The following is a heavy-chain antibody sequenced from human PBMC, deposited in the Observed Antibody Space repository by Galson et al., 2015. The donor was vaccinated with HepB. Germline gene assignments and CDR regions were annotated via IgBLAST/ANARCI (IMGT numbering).Heavy chain of an antibody. J-gene: IGHJ4*02. CDR3: SRAPYARGWYPDY. CDR1: GFTFSDFY. D-gene: IGHD6-19*01. Sequence: SLGLSCAGSGFTFSDFYMDWVRQAPGKGLEWVGRIRNKINRYSTDYAGSVKGRFTISRDDSKNSVYLQMNGLETEDTAVYYCSRAPYARGWYPDYWGQGTLVTVSS. CDR2: IRNKINRYST. V-gene: IGHV3-72*01.